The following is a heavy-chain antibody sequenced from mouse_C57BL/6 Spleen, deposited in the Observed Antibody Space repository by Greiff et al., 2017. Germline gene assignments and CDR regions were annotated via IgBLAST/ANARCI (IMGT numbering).Heavy chain of an antibody. Sequence: VQLQQSGAELVKPGASVKLSCKASGYTFTSYWMQWVKQRPGQGLEWIGEIDPSDSYTNYNQKFKGKATLTVDTSSSTAYMQLSSLTSEDSAVYYCARTGTDYFDYWGQGTTLTVSS. CDR3: ARTGTDYFDY. V-gene: IGHV1-50*01. D-gene: IGHD4-1*01. CDR1: GYTFTSYW. CDR2: IDPSDSYT. J-gene: IGHJ2*01.